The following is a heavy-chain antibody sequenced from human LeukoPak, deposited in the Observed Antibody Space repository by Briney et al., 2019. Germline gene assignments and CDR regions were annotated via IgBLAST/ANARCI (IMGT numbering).Heavy chain of an antibody. V-gene: IGHV3-74*01. Sequence: PGGSLRLSCAASGFTFSSYWMHWVRQAPGKGLVWVSRINSDGSSTSYADSVKGRFTISRDNSKNTLYLQMNSLRAEDTAVYYCAKDELEGRQPLDYWGQGTLVTVSS. J-gene: IGHJ4*02. CDR2: INSDGSST. CDR1: GFTFSSYW. CDR3: AKDELEGRQPLDY. D-gene: IGHD3-3*01.